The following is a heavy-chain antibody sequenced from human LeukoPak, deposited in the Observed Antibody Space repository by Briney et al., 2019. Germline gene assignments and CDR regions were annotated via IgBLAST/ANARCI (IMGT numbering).Heavy chain of an antibody. D-gene: IGHD6-19*01. CDR2: ISYSSSII. CDR3: ARNMYTSGWYRLGY. J-gene: IGHJ4*02. V-gene: IGHV3-48*01. Sequence: GGSLRLSCAASGFTFSNYSMNWVRQAPGKGLEWVSYISYSSSIIYYADSVKGRFTISRDNAKNSLYLQMNSLRAGDTAVYYCARNMYTSGWYRLGYWGQGTLVTVSS. CDR1: GFTFSNYS.